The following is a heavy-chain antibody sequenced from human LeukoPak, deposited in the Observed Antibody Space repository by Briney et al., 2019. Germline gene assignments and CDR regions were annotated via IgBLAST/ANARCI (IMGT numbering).Heavy chain of an antibody. V-gene: IGHV1-8*01. D-gene: IGHD3-22*01. CDR2: MNPNSGNT. Sequence: ASVKVSCKASGYTFTSYDINWVCQATGQGLEWMGWMNPNSGNTGYVQKFQGRVTMTRNTSISTAYMELSSLRSEDTAVYYCARGLDYYDSSPDTWGQGTLVTVSS. CDR3: ARGLDYYDSSPDT. J-gene: IGHJ5*02. CDR1: GYTFTSYD.